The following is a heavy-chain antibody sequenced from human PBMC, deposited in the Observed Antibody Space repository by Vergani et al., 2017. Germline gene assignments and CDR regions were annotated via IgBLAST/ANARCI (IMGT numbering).Heavy chain of an antibody. CDR3: ARTPYYDQTYYFDY. CDR1: VGTFSSYT. Sequence: QVQLVQSGAEVKKPGSSVKVSCKASVGTFSSYTISWVRQAPGQGLEWMGRIIPILGIANYAQKFQGRVTITADKSTSTAYMELSSLRSEDTAVYYCARTPYYDQTYYFDYWGQGTLVTVST. CDR2: IIPILGIA. D-gene: IGHD3-3*01. V-gene: IGHV1-69*02. J-gene: IGHJ4*02.